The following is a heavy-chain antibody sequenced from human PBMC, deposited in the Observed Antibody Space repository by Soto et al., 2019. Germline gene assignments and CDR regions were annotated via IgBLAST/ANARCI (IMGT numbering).Heavy chain of an antibody. CDR1: GFTSSNYW. V-gene: IGHV3-74*01. CDR3: ARSVRSGSFPYYYYAMDV. D-gene: IGHD3-10*01. CDR2: IKSDGSST. Sequence: GGSLRLSCAASGFTSSNYWMHWVRQAPGKGLVWVSRIKSDGSSTTYADSVKGRFTISRDNAKNTLDLQMHGLRGEDMAVYYSARSVRSGSFPYYYYAMDVWGQGTTVTVSS. J-gene: IGHJ6*02.